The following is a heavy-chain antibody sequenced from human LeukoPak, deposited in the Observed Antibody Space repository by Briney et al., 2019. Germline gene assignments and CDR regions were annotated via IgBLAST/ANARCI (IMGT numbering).Heavy chain of an antibody. V-gene: IGHV3-15*01. J-gene: IGHJ4*02. D-gene: IGHD6-13*01. Sequence: GGSLRLSCAASGFTFSNAWMNWVRQAPGKGLEWVGRIKSKTDGGTTDYAAPVKGRFTISRDDSKNTLYLQMNSLQTEDTAVYYCTTVPSGISSSPFDYWGQGTLVTVSS. CDR1: GFTFSNAW. CDR2: IKSKTDGGTT. CDR3: TTVPSGISSSPFDY.